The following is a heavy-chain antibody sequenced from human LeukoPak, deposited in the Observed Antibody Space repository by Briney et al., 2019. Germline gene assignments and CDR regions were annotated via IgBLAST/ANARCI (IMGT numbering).Heavy chain of an antibody. CDR2: INPNSGGT. J-gene: IGHJ4*02. CDR3: ANLFSSGSHDY. CDR1: GYTFTGYY. D-gene: IGHD3-10*01. V-gene: IGHV1-2*06. Sequence: ASVKASCKASGYTFTGYYTHWVRQAPGQGLEWMGRINPNSGGTNYAQKFQGRVTMTRDTSISTAYMELSRLRSDDTAVYYCANLFSSGSHDYWGQGTLVTVSS.